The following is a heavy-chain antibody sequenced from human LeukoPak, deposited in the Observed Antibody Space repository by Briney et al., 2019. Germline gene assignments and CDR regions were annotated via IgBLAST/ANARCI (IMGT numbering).Heavy chain of an antibody. CDR3: AKDSKIVGATFRSYHYMDV. CDR2: IRGSGDRT. J-gene: IGHJ6*03. CDR1: GFPFSSYA. V-gene: IGHV3-23*01. D-gene: IGHD1-26*01. Sequence: GGSLRLSCTASGFPFSSYAMSWFRQTPGKGLEWVSAIRGSGDRTHYADSVRGRFTISRDNSKNTLYLLMNSLRAEDTAVYYCAKDSKIVGATFRSYHYMDVWGKGIAVTVSS.